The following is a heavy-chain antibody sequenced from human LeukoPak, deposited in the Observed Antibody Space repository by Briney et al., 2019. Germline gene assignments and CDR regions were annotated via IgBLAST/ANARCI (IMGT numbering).Heavy chain of an antibody. CDR2: ISTTGRAI. Sequence: GGSLRLSCAASGFTLSAYSMNWVRQAPGKGLEWVSSISTTGRAIYYIDLVKGRFTISRDNAKNSLYLQMNSLRAEDTAVYYCVGRSCTDGVRPFDYWGQGTLVTVSP. J-gene: IGHJ4*02. CDR1: GFTLSAYS. CDR3: VGRSCTDGVRPFDY. V-gene: IGHV3-21*01. D-gene: IGHD2-8*01.